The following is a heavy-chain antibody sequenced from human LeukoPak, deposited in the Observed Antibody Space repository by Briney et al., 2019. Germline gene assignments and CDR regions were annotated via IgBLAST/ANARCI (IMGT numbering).Heavy chain of an antibody. CDR2: ISSNGGST. CDR3: ARESDCGGDCSYDY. J-gene: IGHJ4*02. V-gene: IGHV3-64*01. D-gene: IGHD2-21*02. CDR1: GFTFSSYA. Sequence: GGSLRLSCAASGFTFSSYAMHWVRQAPGKGLEYVSAISSNGGSTYYANSVKGRFTISRDNSKNTLYLQMGSLRAEDMAVYYCARESDCGGDCSYDYWGQGTLVTVSS.